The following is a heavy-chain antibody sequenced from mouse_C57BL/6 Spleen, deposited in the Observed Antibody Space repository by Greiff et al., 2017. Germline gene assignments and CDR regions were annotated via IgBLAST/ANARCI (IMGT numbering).Heavy chain of an antibody. J-gene: IGHJ4*01. V-gene: IGHV14-4*01. Sequence: EVQLQQSGAELVRPGASVTLSCTASGYTIKDYYMTWVKQTPEQGLEWIGWIDPENGGTAYASKFQGKATITADTSSNTAYLQLSSLTSEDTAVYYCTCYGSSLYAMDYWGQGTSVTVSS. CDR2: IDPENGGT. CDR3: TCYGSSLYAMDY. CDR1: GYTIKDYY. D-gene: IGHD1-1*01.